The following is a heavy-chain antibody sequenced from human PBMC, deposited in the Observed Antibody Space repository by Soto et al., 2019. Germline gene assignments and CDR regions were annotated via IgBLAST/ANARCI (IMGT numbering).Heavy chain of an antibody. Sequence: SGPTLVNPTQTLTLTCTFSGFSLSTSGVGVGWIRQPPGKALEWLALIYWNDDKRYSPSLKSRLTITKDTSKNQVVLTMTNMDPVDTATYYCAHTEEDCRNGVCYTTWFDPWGQGTLVTVSS. V-gene: IGHV2-5*01. D-gene: IGHD2-8*01. J-gene: IGHJ5*02. CDR1: GFSLSTSGVG. CDR3: AHTEEDCRNGVCYTTWFDP. CDR2: IYWNDDK.